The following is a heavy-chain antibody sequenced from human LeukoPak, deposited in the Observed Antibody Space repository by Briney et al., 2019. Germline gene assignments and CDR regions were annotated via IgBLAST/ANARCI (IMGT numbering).Heavy chain of an antibody. CDR3: ARTKLWFGESSDY. Sequence: PSETLSLTCAVYGGSFSGYYWSWIRQPPGKGLEWIGEINHSGSTNYNPSLKSRVTISVDTSKNQFSLKLSSVTAADTAVYYCARTKLWFGESSDYWGQGTLVTASS. D-gene: IGHD3-10*01. V-gene: IGHV4-34*01. CDR2: INHSGST. CDR1: GGSFSGYY. J-gene: IGHJ4*02.